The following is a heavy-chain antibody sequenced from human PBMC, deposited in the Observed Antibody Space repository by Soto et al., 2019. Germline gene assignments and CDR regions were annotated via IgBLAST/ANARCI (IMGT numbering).Heavy chain of an antibody. CDR3: RVGVAD. CDR2: LSFDASKK. CDR1: GFNFSAYG. D-gene: IGHD1-26*01. V-gene: IGHV3-30*03. Sequence: QVQLVESGGGVVQPGRSLRLSCAASGFNFSAYGMHWVRQAPGTGLELVAHLSFDASKKYYADSVKGRFTISRDTSRNTLYLQMNSLRVEDTAVYYCRVGVADWGQGTRVTVSS. J-gene: IGHJ4*02.